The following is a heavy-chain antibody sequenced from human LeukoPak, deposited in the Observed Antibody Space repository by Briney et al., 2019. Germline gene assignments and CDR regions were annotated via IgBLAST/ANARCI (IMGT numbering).Heavy chain of an antibody. J-gene: IGHJ5*02. Sequence: SETLSLTCTVSGGSISSYYWSWIRQPPGKGLEWIGYIYYSGSTNYNPSLKSRVTISVDTSKNQFSLKLSSVTAADTAVYYCARERYQTAFDPWGQGTLVTVSS. V-gene: IGHV4-59*12. CDR2: IYYSGST. CDR3: ARERYQTAFDP. D-gene: IGHD2-2*01. CDR1: GGSISSYY.